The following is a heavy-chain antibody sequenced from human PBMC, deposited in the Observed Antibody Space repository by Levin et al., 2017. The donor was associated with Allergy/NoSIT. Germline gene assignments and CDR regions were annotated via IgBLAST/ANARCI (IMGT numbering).Heavy chain of an antibody. CDR3: AREKLERITMIVAAYYYYGMDV. J-gene: IGHJ6*02. V-gene: IGHV3-7*01. CDR1: GFTFSSYW. CDR2: IKQDGSEK. Sequence: AGGSLRLSCAASGFTFSSYWMSWVRQAPGKGLEWVANIKQDGSEKYYVDSVKGRFTISRDNAKNSLYLQMNSLRAEDTAVYYCAREKLERITMIVAAYYYYGMDVWGQGTTVTVSS. D-gene: IGHD3-22*01.